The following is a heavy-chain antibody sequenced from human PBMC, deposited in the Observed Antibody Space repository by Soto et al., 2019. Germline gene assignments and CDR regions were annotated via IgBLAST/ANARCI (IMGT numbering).Heavy chain of an antibody. CDR1: GFTPSSYW. D-gene: IGHD5-12*01. CDR3: ARGGSLSGFGIVDY. Sequence: EVQLVESGGGLVQPGGSLRLSCAASGFTPSSYWMHWFRQAPGKGLVWVSRINGPGSSINYADSLECRLTISRDNAKKTLYLGMSSLRASDTAVYYCARGGSLSGFGIVDYCGQGTLITVSS. J-gene: IGHJ4*02. V-gene: IGHV3-74*01. CDR2: INGPGSSI.